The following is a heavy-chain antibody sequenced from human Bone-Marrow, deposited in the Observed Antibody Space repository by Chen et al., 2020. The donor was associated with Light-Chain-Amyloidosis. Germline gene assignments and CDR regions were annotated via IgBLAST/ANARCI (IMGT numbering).Heavy chain of an antibody. CDR2: ITHSGST. CDR3: AHMRGSDYDYVWGSYRYAENFDY. J-gene: IGHJ4*02. CDR1: GGSFRDYS. D-gene: IGHD3-16*02. V-gene: IGHV4-34*01. Sequence: QVQLQQWGAGLLKPSETLSLTCAVYGGSFRDYSWTWIRQSPGTGLEWIGKITHSGSTYYNPSLKSRVTISVDTSKNQFSLKLSSVTAADTAVYYCAHMRGSDYDYVWGSYRYAENFDYWGQGTLVTVSS.